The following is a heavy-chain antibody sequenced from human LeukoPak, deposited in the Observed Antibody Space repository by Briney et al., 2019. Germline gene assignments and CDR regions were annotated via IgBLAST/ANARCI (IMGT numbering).Heavy chain of an antibody. CDR3: ARAELELGRHTNYYMDV. CDR1: GGSISTYY. Sequence: SETLSLTCTVSGGSISTYYWTWIRQPPGKGLEWIGYIYYSGSTYYNPSLKSRVTISVDTSKNQFSLKLSSVTAADTAVYYCARAELELGRHTNYYMDVWGKGTTVTVSS. V-gene: IGHV4-59*12. CDR2: IYYSGST. J-gene: IGHJ6*03. D-gene: IGHD1-7*01.